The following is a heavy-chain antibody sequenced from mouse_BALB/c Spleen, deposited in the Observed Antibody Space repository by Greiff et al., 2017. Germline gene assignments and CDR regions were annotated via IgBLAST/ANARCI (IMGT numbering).Heavy chain of an antibody. V-gene: IGHV5-6-3*01. D-gene: IGHD2-10*01. Sequence: EVQVVESGGGLVQPGGSLKLSCAASGFTFSSYGMSWVRQTPDKRLELVATINSNGGSTYYPDSVKGRFTISRDNAKNTLYLQMSSLKSEDTAMYYCARDMTYYGNYGYFDVWGAGTTVTVSS. CDR1: GFTFSSYG. CDR3: ARDMTYYGNYGYFDV. CDR2: INSNGGST. J-gene: IGHJ1*01.